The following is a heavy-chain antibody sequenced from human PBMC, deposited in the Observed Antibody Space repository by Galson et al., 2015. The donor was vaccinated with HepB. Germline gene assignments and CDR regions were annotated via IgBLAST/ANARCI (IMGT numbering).Heavy chain of an antibody. V-gene: IGHV3-30*18. CDR2: ISFDGNSP. D-gene: IGHD1-26*01. J-gene: IGHJ4*02. CDR1: GFNFRSYG. CDR3: AKDSTGSYYLFNH. Sequence: SLRLSCATSGFNFRSYGMHWVRQTPGKGLEWVAFISFDGNSPYYSDSVKDRFTISRDNSKSTVDLQMDRLTSEDTAVYYCAKDSTGSYYLFNHWGQGTLVTVSS.